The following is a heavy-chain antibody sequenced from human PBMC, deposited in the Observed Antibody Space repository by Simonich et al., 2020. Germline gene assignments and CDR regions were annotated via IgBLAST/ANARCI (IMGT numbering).Heavy chain of an antibody. J-gene: IGHJ3*02. CDR2: INPTSGGK. D-gene: IGHD2-21*01. V-gene: IGHV1-2*02. Sequence: QVQLVQSGAEVKKPGASVKVSCKASGYTFTGSYMHWVRQAPGQGLEWMRWINPTSGGKNYAQKFQGRVTMTRDTAISSADMGLSRLRSDDTAVYYCARNGLVGILKAFDIWGQGTMVTVSS. CDR3: ARNGLVGILKAFDI. CDR1: GYTFTGSY.